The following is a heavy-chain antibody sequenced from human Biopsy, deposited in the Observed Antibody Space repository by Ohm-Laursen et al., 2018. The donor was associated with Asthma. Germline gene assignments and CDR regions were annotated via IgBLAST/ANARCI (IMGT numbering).Heavy chain of an antibody. D-gene: IGHD6-19*01. V-gene: IGHV3-23*01. Sequence: LSLTCAATGFTLSSYAIHWVRQAPGKGLERVSAITGSGGTTYYADSVRGRFTISGDNSKSTLFLQMDSLSAEDRAVYYCAKDFRGIAVAGDRGFDYWGQGTLVTVSS. CDR2: ITGSGGTT. CDR3: AKDFRGIAVAGDRGFDY. CDR1: GFTLSSYA. J-gene: IGHJ4*02.